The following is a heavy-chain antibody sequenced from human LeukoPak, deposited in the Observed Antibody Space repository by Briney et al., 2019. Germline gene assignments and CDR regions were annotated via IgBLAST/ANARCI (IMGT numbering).Heavy chain of an antibody. D-gene: IGHD2-21*02. Sequence: GGSLRLSCAASGFIVSSNYMSWVRQAPGKGLEWVSVIYSGGSTKHADSAKGRFTISRDNSKNTLYLQMNSLRAEDTAVYYCVRDSRNCGGDCYAFDIWGQGTMVSVSS. CDR2: IYSGGST. CDR1: GFIVSSNY. V-gene: IGHV3-53*01. CDR3: VRDSRNCGGDCYAFDI. J-gene: IGHJ3*02.